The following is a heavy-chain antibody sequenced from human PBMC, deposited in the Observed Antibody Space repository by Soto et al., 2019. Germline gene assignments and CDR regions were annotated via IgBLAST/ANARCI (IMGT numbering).Heavy chain of an antibody. CDR2: IYKSATT. CDR3: AREYSSSWYGWFDP. V-gene: IGHV4-30-4*01. J-gene: IGHJ5*02. Sequence: TLSLTCSVSGDSISNLDYFWAWIRQPPGQALEYIGYIYKSATTYYNPSFESRVAISVDTSKSQFSLKLSSVTAADTAVYYCAREYSSSWYGWFDPWGQGTLVTVSS. CDR1: GDSISNLDYF. D-gene: IGHD6-13*01.